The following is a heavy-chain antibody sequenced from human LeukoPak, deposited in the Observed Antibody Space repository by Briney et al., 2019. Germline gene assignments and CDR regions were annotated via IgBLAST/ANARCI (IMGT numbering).Heavy chain of an antibody. CDR2: IYTSGIT. CDR1: GDSISSGTYY. Sequence: PSETLPLTCTVSGDSISSGTYYWSWIRQPAGSGLEWIGRIYTSGITNYNPSLKSRVTISLDPSKNQFSLRLSSVSAADTAMYYCARVFDTWGQGSLVTVSS. J-gene: IGHJ5*02. CDR3: ARVFDT. V-gene: IGHV4-61*02.